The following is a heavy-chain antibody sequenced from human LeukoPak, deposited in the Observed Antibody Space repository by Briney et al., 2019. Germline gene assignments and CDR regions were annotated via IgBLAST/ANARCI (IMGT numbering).Heavy chain of an antibody. CDR3: ARKNYYDSSGYIDY. CDR2: IIPIFGTA. D-gene: IGHD3-22*01. Sequence: PVKVSCKASGGTFSSYAISWVRQAPGQGLEWMGGIIPIFGTANYAQKFQGRVTITADESTSTAYMELSSLRSEDTAVYYCARKNYYDSSGYIDYWGQGTLVTVSS. J-gene: IGHJ4*02. CDR1: GGTFSSYA. V-gene: IGHV1-69*01.